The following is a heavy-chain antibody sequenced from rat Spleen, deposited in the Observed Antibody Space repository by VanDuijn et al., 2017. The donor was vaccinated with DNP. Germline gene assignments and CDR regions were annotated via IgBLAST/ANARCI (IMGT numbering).Heavy chain of an antibody. Sequence: EVQLVESGGGLVQPGRSLKLSCAASGFTFSDYNMAWVRQAPKKGLEWVSTISTSGGDTFYRDSVKGRFTISRDNAKNTLYLQMNSLRSEDTATYYCAREGDYYDGYGDALDAWGQGTSVTVSS. CDR2: ISTSGGDT. V-gene: IGHV5-25*01. D-gene: IGHD1-12*03. CDR3: AREGDYYDGYGDALDA. CDR1: GFTFSDYN. J-gene: IGHJ4*01.